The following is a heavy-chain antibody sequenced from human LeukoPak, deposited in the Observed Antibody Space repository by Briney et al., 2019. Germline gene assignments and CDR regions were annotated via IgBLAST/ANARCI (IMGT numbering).Heavy chain of an antibody. Sequence: PSETLSLTCTVSGGSISSGDYYWSWVRQRPGKGLEWIGYIYYNGSTNYNPSLKSRDTISVDTSKNQFSLKLSSVTAADTAVYYCARRGDSSGYYVFDYWGQGTLVTVSS. CDR1: GGSISSGDYY. D-gene: IGHD3-22*01. J-gene: IGHJ4*02. V-gene: IGHV4-30-4*08. CDR2: IYYNGST. CDR3: ARRGDSSGYYVFDY.